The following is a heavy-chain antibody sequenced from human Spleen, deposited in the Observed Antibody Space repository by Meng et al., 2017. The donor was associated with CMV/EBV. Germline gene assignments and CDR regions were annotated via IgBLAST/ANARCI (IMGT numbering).Heavy chain of an antibody. V-gene: IGHV3-23*01. J-gene: IGHJ4*02. CDR2: ISGSGDSS. CDR3: AKWGYCSGNSCYQGLDY. D-gene: IGHD2-15*01. Sequence: GGSLRLSCETSGFTFHDYAMYWVRQVPGQGLEWVSGISGSGDSSWYADSVKGRFTISRDNSKKTLYLLMNSLRAEDTAEYYCAKWGYCSGNSCYQGLDYWGQGTLVTVSS. CDR1: GFTFHDYA.